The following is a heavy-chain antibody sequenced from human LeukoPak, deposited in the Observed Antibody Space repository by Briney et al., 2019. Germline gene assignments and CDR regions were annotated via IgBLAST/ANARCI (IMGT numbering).Heavy chain of an antibody. CDR2: INHSGST. CDR3: ARGRRSTTMIVVVITRFDP. V-gene: IGHV4-34*01. Sequence: SETLSLTCAVYGGSFSGYYWSWIRQPPGKGLEWIGEINHSGSTNYNPSLKSRVTISVDTPKNQFSLKLSSVTAADTAVYYCARGRRSTTMIVVVITRFDPWGQGTLVTVSS. J-gene: IGHJ5*02. CDR1: GGSFSGYY. D-gene: IGHD3-22*01.